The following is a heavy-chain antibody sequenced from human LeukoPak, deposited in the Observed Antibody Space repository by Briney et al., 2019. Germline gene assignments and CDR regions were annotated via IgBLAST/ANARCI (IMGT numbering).Heavy chain of an antibody. J-gene: IGHJ4*02. CDR3: AREKYCSGGSCYTDFEY. Sequence: SETLSLTCTVSGGSVSSSTYYWGWIRQPPGEGLEWIGYISYREITYYNPSLKSRVTISVDTSKNQFSLKVSSVTAADTAVYYCAREKYCSGGSCYTDFEYWGQGALVTVSS. CDR1: GGSVSSSTYY. D-gene: IGHD2-15*01. V-gene: IGHV4-31*03. CDR2: ISYREIT.